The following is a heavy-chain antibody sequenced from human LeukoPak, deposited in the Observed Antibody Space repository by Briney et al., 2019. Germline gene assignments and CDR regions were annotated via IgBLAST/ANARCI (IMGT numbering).Heavy chain of an antibody. V-gene: IGHV4-4*02. CDR3: AREGSGYGSGDY. CDR2: IYHSGST. CDR1: GFTFSSYSM. D-gene: IGHD3-10*01. J-gene: IGHJ4*02. Sequence: GSLRLSCAASGFTFSSYSMNWVRQAPGKGLEWIGEIYHSGSTNYNPSLKSRVTISVDKSKNQFSLKLSSVTAADTAVYYCAREGSGYGSGDYWGQGTLVTVSS.